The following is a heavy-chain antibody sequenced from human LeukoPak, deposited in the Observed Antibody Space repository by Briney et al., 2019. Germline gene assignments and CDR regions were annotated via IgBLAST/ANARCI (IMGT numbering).Heavy chain of an antibody. CDR3: ARAYRTWFGESIPYFDY. J-gene: IGHJ4*02. CDR1: GGSFSGYY. Sequence: PSETLSLTCAVYGGSFSGYYWSWIRQPPGKGLEWIGEINHSGSTNYNPSLKSRVTISVDTSKNQFSLKLSSVTAADTAVYYCARAYRTWFGESIPYFDYWGQGTLVTVSS. D-gene: IGHD3-10*01. CDR2: INHSGST. V-gene: IGHV4-34*01.